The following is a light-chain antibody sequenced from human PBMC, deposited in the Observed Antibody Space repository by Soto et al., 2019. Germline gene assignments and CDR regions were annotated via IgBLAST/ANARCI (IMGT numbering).Light chain of an antibody. V-gene: IGKV3-11*01. CDR2: DAS. J-gene: IGKJ2*02. Sequence: EVVLTQSPATLSLFPGESATLSCRASETISNQLAWYQQKPGQAPRLLMYDASHRVTGIPARFSGSGSGTDFTLIISSLEPADFGVYYCQHRSDWPPICTFGQGTKVDIK. CDR1: ETISNQ. CDR3: QHRSDWPPICT.